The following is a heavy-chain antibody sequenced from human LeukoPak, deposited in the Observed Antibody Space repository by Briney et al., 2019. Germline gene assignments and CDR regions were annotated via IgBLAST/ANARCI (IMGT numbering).Heavy chain of an antibody. D-gene: IGHD6-19*01. V-gene: IGHV3-23*01. J-gene: IGHJ6*03. Sequence: GGTLRLSCAASGFTFSSYGMSWVRQAPGKGLEWVSAISGRGGSTYYAVSVKGRFTISRDNSKNTLYLQMNSLRAEDTAVYYCAKDGYSTEQWLVLSVFGYYYYYMDVWGKGTTVTISS. CDR1: GFTFSSYG. CDR3: AKDGYSTEQWLVLSVFGYYYYYMDV. CDR2: ISGRGGST.